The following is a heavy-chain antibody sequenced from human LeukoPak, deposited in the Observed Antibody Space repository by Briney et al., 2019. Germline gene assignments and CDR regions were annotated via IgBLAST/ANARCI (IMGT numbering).Heavy chain of an antibody. V-gene: IGHV3-23*01. Sequence: GGSVRLSCVASGFDVNDNFMIWVRQAPGKGLEWVSAMGVSGDNTYYADSVKGRFTISRDNSKNTLYLQMNSLRAEDTAVYYCAKSLYGSVAYDYWGQGTLVTVSS. CDR1: GFDVNDNF. CDR2: MGVSGDNT. J-gene: IGHJ4*02. CDR3: AKSLYGSVAYDY. D-gene: IGHD6-25*01.